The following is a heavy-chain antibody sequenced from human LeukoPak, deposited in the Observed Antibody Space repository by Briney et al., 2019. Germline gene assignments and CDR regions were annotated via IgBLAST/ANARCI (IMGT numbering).Heavy chain of an antibody. CDR1: GYTFTGYY. V-gene: IGHV1-2*02. CDR3: ARVSPLTIFGVVIRVPADY. Sequence: ASVKVSCKASGYTFTGYYMHWVRQAPGQGLEWMGWINPNSGGTNYAQKFQGRVTMTRGTSISTAYMELSRLRSDDTAVYYCARVSPLTIFGVVIRVPADYWGQGTLVTASS. CDR2: INPNSGGT. D-gene: IGHD3-3*01. J-gene: IGHJ4*02.